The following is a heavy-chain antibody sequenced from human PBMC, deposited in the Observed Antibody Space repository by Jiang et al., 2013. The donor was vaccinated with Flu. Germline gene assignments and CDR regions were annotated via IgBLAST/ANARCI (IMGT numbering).Heavy chain of an antibody. CDR3: ARVGPYYYDSSGYPLDY. CDR1: GYSFTSYW. J-gene: IGHJ4*02. V-gene: IGHV5-51*01. Sequence: SLKISCKGSGYSFTSYWIGWVRQMPGKGLEWMGIIYPGDSDTRYSPSFQGQVTISADKSISTAYLQWSSLKASDTAMYYCARVGPYYYDSSGYPLDYWGQGTLVTVSS. CDR2: IYPGDSDT. D-gene: IGHD3-22*01.